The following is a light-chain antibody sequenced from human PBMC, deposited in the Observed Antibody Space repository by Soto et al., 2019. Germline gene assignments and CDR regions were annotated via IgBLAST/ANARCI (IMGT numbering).Light chain of an antibody. CDR3: QHANSFPPGFT. CDR1: QAIGSW. CDR2: AAS. V-gene: IGKV1D-12*01. J-gene: IGKJ3*01. Sequence: DVQMTQSPSSVSASVGDRVTITCRSSQAIGSWLAWYQQKPGKAPKLLIYAASILQSGVPSRFSGSGSGTDFTLTISSLQPEDFATDYCQHANSFPPGFTFGPGTKVDVK.